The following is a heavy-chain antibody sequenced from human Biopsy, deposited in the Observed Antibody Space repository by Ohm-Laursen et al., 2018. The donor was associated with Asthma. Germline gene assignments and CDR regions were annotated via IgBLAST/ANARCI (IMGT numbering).Heavy chain of an antibody. J-gene: IGHJ6*02. CDR3: ASYEVVTSILPLDV. CDR1: GFTFSRYG. CDR2: ISYDGSNK. Sequence: SLRLSCAASGFTFSRYGMHWVRQAPGKGLEWVAVISYDGSNKYYGDSVQGRFTISRDNSKNTLYLQMNSLRAKDTAVYYCASYEVVTSILPLDVWGQGTTVTVSS. D-gene: IGHD2-21*02. V-gene: IGHV3-30*03.